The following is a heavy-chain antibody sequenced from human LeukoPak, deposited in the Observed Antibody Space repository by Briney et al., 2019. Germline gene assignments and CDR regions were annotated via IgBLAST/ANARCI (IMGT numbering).Heavy chain of an antibody. CDR3: ARQNIAAAGIWGFDY. CDR2: IYYSGST. V-gene: IGHV4-39*01. D-gene: IGHD6-13*01. J-gene: IGHJ4*02. CDR1: GGSISSSRYS. Sequence: SETLSLTCTVSGGSISSSRYSWGWIRQPPGKGLEWIGSIYYSGSTYYNPSLKSRVTISVDTSKNQFSLKLSSVTAADTAVYYCARQNIAAAGIWGFDYWGQGTLVTVSS.